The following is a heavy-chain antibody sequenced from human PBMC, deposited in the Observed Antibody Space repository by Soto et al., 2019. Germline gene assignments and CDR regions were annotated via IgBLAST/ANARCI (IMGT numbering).Heavy chain of an antibody. V-gene: IGHV1-18*01. Sequence: QVQLVQSGAEVKKPGASVKVSCKASGYSLTSYGISWVRQAPGQGLEWMGWISAYNGNTNYAQKLQGRVTMTTDTSTSTGYMELSSLRSDGTSVYYCARDPANWNDDRGYWGQGTLVTVSS. D-gene: IGHD1-1*01. J-gene: IGHJ4*02. CDR1: GYSLTSYG. CDR2: ISAYNGNT. CDR3: ARDPANWNDDRGY.